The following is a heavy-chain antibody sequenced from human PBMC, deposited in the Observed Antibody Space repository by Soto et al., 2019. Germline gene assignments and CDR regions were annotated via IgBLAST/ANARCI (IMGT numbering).Heavy chain of an antibody. V-gene: IGHV3-21*01. CDR2: ISSSSSYI. CDR3: ARDGSIAARLVSDY. J-gene: IGHJ4*02. D-gene: IGHD6-6*01. Sequence: GGSLRLSCAASGFTFSSYSMNWVRQAPGKGLEWVSSISSSSSYIYYADSVKGRFTISRDNAKNSLYLQMNSLRAEDTAVYYCARDGSIAARLVSDYWGQGTLVTVSS. CDR1: GFTFSSYS.